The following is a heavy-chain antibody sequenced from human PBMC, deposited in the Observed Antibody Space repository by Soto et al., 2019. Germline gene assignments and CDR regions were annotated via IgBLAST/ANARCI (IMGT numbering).Heavy chain of an antibody. CDR2: MNPNSGNT. V-gene: IGHV1-8*01. D-gene: IGHD2-21*02. Sequence: QVQLVQSGAEVKKPGASVKVSCKASGYTFTTYDIYWVRQATGQGLEWMGWMNPNSGNTDYAQKFQGRVTMPRNSSISTAYMELSSLRAADTAVYYCARRTTAWSAADYWGQGTLVTVSS. CDR3: ARRTTAWSAADY. J-gene: IGHJ4*02. CDR1: GYTFTTYD.